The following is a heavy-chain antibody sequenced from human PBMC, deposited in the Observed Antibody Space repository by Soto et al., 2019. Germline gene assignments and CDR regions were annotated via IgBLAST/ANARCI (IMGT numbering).Heavy chain of an antibody. J-gene: IGHJ6*03. CDR3: ARVARGSGKRAYYYYMDV. CDR2: INHSGST. V-gene: IGHV4-34*01. D-gene: IGHD3-10*01. Sequence: PSETLSLTCAVYGGSFSGYYWSWSRQPPGKGLEWIGEINHSGSTNYNPSLKSRVTISVDTSKNQFSLKLSSVTAADTAVYYCARVARGSGKRAYYYYMDVWGKGTTVTVSS. CDR1: GGSFSGYY.